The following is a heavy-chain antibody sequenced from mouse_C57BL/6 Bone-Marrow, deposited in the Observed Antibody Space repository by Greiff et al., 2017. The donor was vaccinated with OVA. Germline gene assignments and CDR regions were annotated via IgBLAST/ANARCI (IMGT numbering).Heavy chain of an antibody. CDR2: ISSGSSTI. CDR1: GFTFSDYG. CDR3: ARPEYYGSTYYAMDY. V-gene: IGHV5-17*01. J-gene: IGHJ4*01. Sequence: EVKLVESGGGLVKPGGSLKLSCAASGFTFSDYGMHWVRQAPEKGLEWVAYISSGSSTIYYADTVKGRFTISRDNAKNTLFLQMTSLRSEDTAMYYCARPEYYGSTYYAMDYWGQGTSVTVSS. D-gene: IGHD1-1*01.